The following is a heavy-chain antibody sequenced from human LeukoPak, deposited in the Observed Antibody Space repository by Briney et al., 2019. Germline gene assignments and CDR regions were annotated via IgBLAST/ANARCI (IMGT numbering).Heavy chain of an antibody. J-gene: IGHJ4*02. CDR2: ISGSGVTT. Sequence: GGSLRLSCAASGFPFSNYAMSWVGQAPGKGLEWVSAISGSGVTTYYVDSVKGRFTISRDNSKNTLYLQMNSLRAEDTAVYYCARKDLPTIVGAADYWGQGTLATVSS. D-gene: IGHD1-26*01. CDR1: GFPFSNYA. CDR3: ARKDLPTIVGAADY. V-gene: IGHV3-23*01.